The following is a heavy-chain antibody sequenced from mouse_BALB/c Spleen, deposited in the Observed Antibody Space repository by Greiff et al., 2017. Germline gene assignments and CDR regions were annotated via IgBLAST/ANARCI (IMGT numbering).Heavy chain of an antibody. V-gene: IGHV1-7*01. Sequence: VKLMESGAELAKPGASVKMSCKASGYTFTSYWMHWVKQRPGQGLEWIGYINPSTGYTEYNQKFKDKATLTADKSSSTAYMQLSSLTSEDSAVYYCARCPYYRYDDWYFDVWGAGTTVTVSS. CDR1: GYTFTSYW. J-gene: IGHJ1*01. CDR3: ARCPYYRYDDWYFDV. D-gene: IGHD2-14*01. CDR2: INPSTGYT.